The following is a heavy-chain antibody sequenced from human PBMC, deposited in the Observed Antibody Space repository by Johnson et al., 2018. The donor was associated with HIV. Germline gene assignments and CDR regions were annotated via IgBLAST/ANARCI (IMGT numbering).Heavy chain of an antibody. CDR1: GFSVSAYY. D-gene: IGHD3-9*01. CDR2: ISSSGTPK. V-gene: IGHV3-11*04. J-gene: IGHJ3*02. Sequence: QVQLVESGGGLVQPGGSLRLSCAASGFSVSAYYMTWIRQAPGKGLEWVSSISSSGTPKYYADSVKGRFTISRDNGKNSLYLQRNSLRVEDTALYYCARETDGHLRHFDWLLTRGDAFDIWGQGSMVTVSS. CDR3: ARETDGHLRHFDWLLTRGDAFDI.